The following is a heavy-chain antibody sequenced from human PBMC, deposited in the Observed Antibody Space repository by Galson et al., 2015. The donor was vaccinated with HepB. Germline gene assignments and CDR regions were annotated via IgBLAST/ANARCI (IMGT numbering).Heavy chain of an antibody. D-gene: IGHD3-3*01. Sequence: SLRLSCAASGFTFSSYWMHWVRQAPGKGLVWVSRINSDGSSTSYADSVKGRFTISRYNAKNTLYLQMNSLRAEDTAVYYCARGLRFLEWIPDYWGQGTLVTVSS. J-gene: IGHJ4*02. CDR2: INSDGSST. CDR1: GFTFSSYW. CDR3: ARGLRFLEWIPDY. V-gene: IGHV3-74*01.